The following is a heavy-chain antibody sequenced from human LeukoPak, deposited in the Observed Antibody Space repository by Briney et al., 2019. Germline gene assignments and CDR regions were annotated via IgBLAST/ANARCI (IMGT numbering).Heavy chain of an antibody. CDR2: INPSGGST. CDR3: ARDQDLLRLAVAGHGYFDY. J-gene: IGHJ4*02. D-gene: IGHD6-19*01. CDR1: GYTFTSYY. V-gene: IGHV1-46*01. Sequence: ASVKVSCKASGYTFTSYYMHWVRQAPGQGLEWMGIINPSGGSTSYAQKFQGRVTMTRDTSMSTVYMELSSLRSEDTAVYYCARDQDLLRLAVAGHGYFDYWGQGTLVTVSS.